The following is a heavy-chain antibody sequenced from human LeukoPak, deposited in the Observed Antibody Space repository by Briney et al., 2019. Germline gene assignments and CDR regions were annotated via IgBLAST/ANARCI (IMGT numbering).Heavy chain of an antibody. CDR3: AKALRLGELSFSY. Sequence: GGSLRLSCAASGFTFSSYAMSWVRQAPGTGLEWVSAISGSGGSTYYADSVKGRFTISRDNSKNTLYLQMNSLRAEDTAVYYCAKALRLGELSFSYWGQGTLVTVSS. CDR1: GFTFSSYA. V-gene: IGHV3-23*01. D-gene: IGHD3-16*02. CDR2: ISGSGGST. J-gene: IGHJ4*02.